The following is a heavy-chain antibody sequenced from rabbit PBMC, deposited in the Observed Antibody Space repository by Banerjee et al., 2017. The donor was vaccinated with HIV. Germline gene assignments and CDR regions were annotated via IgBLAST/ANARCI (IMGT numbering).Heavy chain of an antibody. CDR1: GIDFNSYYY. J-gene: IGHJ5*01. D-gene: IGHD2-1*01. V-gene: IGHV1S43*01. CDR2: IDTGSGSA. Sequence: QSLEESGGDLVKPEGSLTLTCKASGIDFNSYYYMSWVRQAPGKGLEWIGCIDTGSGSAYYASWVNGRFTISKSTSLNTVDLKMTSLTAADTATYFCARDDYGVMWLDLWGPGTLVTVS. CDR3: ARDDYGVMWLDL.